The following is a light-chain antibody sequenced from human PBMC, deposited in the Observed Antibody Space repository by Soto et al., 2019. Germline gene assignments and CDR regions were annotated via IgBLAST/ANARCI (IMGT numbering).Light chain of an antibody. CDR1: QSVSSSY. J-gene: IGKJ5*01. CDR3: HQYGSSPIT. V-gene: IGKV3-20*01. Sequence: EIALTQSPGTLSLSPGERATLSCRASQSVSSSYLAWYQQKPGQAPRLLIYGASSRATGIPDRFSGSGSGTDFTLTISRLEPEDLAVYYGHQYGSSPITFGQGTRLESK. CDR2: GAS.